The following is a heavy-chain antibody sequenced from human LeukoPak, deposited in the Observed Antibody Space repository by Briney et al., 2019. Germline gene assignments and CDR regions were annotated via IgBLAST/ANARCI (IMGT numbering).Heavy chain of an antibody. CDR2: ISGSGGST. CDR1: GFTFSSYA. J-gene: IGHJ5*02. V-gene: IGHV3-23*01. Sequence: PGGSLRLSCAASGFTFSSYAISWVRQAPGKGLEWVSAISGSGGSTYYADSVKGRFTISRDNSKNTLYLQMNSLRAEDTAVYYCAKDSWRSVSSSPFDPWGQGTLVTVSS. D-gene: IGHD5-12*01. CDR3: AKDSWRSVSSSPFDP.